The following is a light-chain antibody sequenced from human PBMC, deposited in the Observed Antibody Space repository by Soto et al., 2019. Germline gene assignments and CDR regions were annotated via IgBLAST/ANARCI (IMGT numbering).Light chain of an antibody. CDR1: QSVSSK. J-gene: IGKJ4*01. V-gene: IGKV3-15*01. CDR2: GAS. CDR3: QQYNSWPPLT. Sequence: EIVITQSPATLSVSPGERATLSCRASQSVSSKLAWYQQKPGQAPRLLIYGASTRATGIPARFSGGGSGTEFTLTISSLQSEDFAVYYCQQYNSWPPLTFGGGTKVEIK.